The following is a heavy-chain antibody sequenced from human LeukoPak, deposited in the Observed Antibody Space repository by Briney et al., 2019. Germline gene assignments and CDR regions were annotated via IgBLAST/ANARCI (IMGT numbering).Heavy chain of an antibody. CDR2: INPSDSDT. CDR1: GYSFTNYW. CDR3: ARGDYNCGGDCYYWFDP. V-gene: IGHV5-51*01. J-gene: IGHJ5*02. Sequence: GESLKISCKGSGYSFTNYWIGWVRQMPGKGLEWMGIINPSDSDTRYSPSFQGQVTISADKSISTAYLQWSSLKASDTAMYYCARGDYNCGGDCYYWFDPWGQGTLVTVSS. D-gene: IGHD2-21*02.